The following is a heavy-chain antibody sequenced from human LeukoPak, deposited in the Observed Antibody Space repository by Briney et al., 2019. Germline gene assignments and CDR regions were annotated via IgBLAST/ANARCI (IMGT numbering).Heavy chain of an antibody. CDR3: ARDHELLWFGESYNWFDP. CDR1: GYSISSGYY. J-gene: IGHJ5*02. Sequence: SETLSLTCAVSGYSISSGYYWGWIRQPPGKGLEWIGSIYHSGSTYYNPSLKSRVTMSVDTSKNQFSLKLSSVTAADTAVYYCARDHELLWFGESYNWFDPWGQGTLVTVSS. CDR2: IYHSGST. D-gene: IGHD3-10*01. V-gene: IGHV4-38-2*02.